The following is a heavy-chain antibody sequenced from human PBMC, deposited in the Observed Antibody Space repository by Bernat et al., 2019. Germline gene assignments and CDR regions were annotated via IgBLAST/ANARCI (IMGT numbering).Heavy chain of an antibody. CDR2: IYSSGNT. J-gene: IGHJ3*02. V-gene: IGHV3-53*02. D-gene: IGHD4-17*01. CDR3: ARERATVYDAFDI. Sequence: EVQLVETGGGLIQPGGSLRLSCAASGFSVSSSYMSWVRQAPGKGLEWVSIIYSSGNTYYTDSVRGRFTISRDNSKNTLYLQMNSLRADDTAVYYCARERATVYDAFDIWGQGTIVTVSS. CDR1: GFSVSSSY.